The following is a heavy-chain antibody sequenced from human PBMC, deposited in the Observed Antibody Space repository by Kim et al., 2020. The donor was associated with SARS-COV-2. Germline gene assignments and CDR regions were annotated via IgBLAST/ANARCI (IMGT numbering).Heavy chain of an antibody. V-gene: IGHV4-39*07. D-gene: IGHD2-15*01. J-gene: IGHJ5*02. Sequence: YNPALKVRVTISVDTSRNHFSLKLSSVTAADTAVYYCARAVRIPLRLVDPWGQGTLVTVSS. CDR3: ARAVRIPLRLVDP.